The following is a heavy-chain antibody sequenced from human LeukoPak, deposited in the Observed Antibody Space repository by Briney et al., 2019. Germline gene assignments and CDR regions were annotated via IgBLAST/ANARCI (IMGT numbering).Heavy chain of an antibody. D-gene: IGHD2-21*02. CDR3: ARDHGDPWYDY. CDR1: GCSISSYY. CDR2: IYCSGST. Sequence: PSETLSLTCTVSGCSISSYYWSWIRQPPGKGLEWMGNIYCSGSTNYNPSLNSRVTISVDTSKNQLSLKLSSVTAADTAVYYRARDHGDPWYDYWGQGTLVTVSS. J-gene: IGHJ4*02. V-gene: IGHV4-59*01.